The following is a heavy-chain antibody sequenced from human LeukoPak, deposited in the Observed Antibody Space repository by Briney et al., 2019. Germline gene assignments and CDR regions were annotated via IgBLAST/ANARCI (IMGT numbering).Heavy chain of an antibody. CDR2: ISSNGGST. Sequence: GGSLRLSCAASRFTFSSDAMHWVRQAPGKGLEYVSAISSNGGSTYYANSVKGRFTISRDNSKNTLYLQMGSLRAEDVAVYYCARDLLPYSSGRGYFDYWGQGTLVTVSS. D-gene: IGHD6-19*01. J-gene: IGHJ4*02. CDR3: ARDLLPYSSGRGYFDY. V-gene: IGHV3-64*01. CDR1: RFTFSSDA.